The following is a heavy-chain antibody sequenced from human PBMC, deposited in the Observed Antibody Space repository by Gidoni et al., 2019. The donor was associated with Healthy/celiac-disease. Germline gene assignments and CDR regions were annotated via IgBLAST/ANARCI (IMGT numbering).Heavy chain of an antibody. CDR2: IWYDGSNK. CDR3: ARDRYDFWSGYYSPSGWFDP. D-gene: IGHD3-3*01. CDR1: GHHVTSYG. V-gene: IGHV3-33*01. J-gene: IGHJ5*02. Sequence: QVQLVVSGGCVVQHGRSLRRSCATSGHHVTSYGMHRVRHAPGKGLEWLAVIWYDGSNKFYADSVKGRFTISRDNSKNTLYLQMNSLRAEDTAVYYCARDRYDFWSGYYSPSGWFDPWGQGTLVTVSS.